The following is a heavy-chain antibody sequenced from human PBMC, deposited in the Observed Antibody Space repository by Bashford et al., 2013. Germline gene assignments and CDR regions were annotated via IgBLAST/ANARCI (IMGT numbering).Heavy chain of an antibody. Sequence: GSVRLSCIASGFTFSDYYMSWIRQAPGKGLEWVSSISSSGDIIYYADSVKGRFTISRDNARNSLFLQMNSLRAEDTAVYYCARLAYCGDDCSYYFDYWGQGTLVTVSS. J-gene: IGHJ4*02. CDR1: GFTFSDYY. CDR3: ARLAYCGDDCSYYFDY. V-gene: IGHV3-11*01. CDR2: ISSSGDII. D-gene: IGHD2-21*02.